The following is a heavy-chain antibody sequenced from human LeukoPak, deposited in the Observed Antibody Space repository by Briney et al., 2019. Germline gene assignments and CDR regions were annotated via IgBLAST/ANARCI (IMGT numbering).Heavy chain of an antibody. CDR2: IYYSGTT. Sequence: SETLSLTCSVSGGPIITSAHYWGWIRQPPGKGLEWIGNIYYSGTTYSNPSLRSRVTISIDTSKNQFTLNLTSVTAADTAIYYCARHPSGTYYRISYFFMDVWGKGTTVTVSS. CDR1: GGPIITSAHY. CDR3: ARHPSGTYYRISYFFMDV. D-gene: IGHD1-26*01. J-gene: IGHJ6*03. V-gene: IGHV4-39*01.